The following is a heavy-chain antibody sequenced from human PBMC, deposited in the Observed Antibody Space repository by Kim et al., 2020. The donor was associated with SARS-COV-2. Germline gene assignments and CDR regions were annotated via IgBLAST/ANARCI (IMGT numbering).Heavy chain of an antibody. CDR3: ARDWIGVPIAVDPNWFDP. V-gene: IGHV4-39*07. CDR1: GGSISSSSYY. D-gene: IGHD6-19*01. J-gene: IGHJ5*02. Sequence: SETLSLTCTVSGGSISSSSYYWGWIRQPPGKGLEWIGSIYYSGSTYYNPSLKSRVTISVDTSKNQFSLKLSSVTAADTAVYYCARDWIGVPIAVDPNWFDPWGQRALVTVSS. CDR2: IYYSGST.